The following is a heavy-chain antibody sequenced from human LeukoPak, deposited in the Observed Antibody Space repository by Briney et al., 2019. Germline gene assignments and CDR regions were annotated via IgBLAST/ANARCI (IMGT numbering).Heavy chain of an antibody. Sequence: GGSLRLSCAASGFTFSRNAMHWVRQAPGKGLEWVAVISYDGSNKYYADSVKGRFSISRDNFKNTLYLQMNSLRTEDTAVYYCARDPQKGQWLASGLGWFDPWGQGTLVTVSS. J-gene: IGHJ5*02. D-gene: IGHD6-19*01. V-gene: IGHV3-30*04. CDR2: ISYDGSNK. CDR1: GFTFSRNA. CDR3: ARDPQKGQWLASGLGWFDP.